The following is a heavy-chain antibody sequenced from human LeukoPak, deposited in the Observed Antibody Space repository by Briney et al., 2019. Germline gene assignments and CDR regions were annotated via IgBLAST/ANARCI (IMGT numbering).Heavy chain of an antibody. Sequence: GGSLRLSCAASGFTFSSYGMHWVRQAPGKGLEWVAFIRYDGSNKYYADSVKGRFTISRDNSKNTLYLQMNSLRAEDTAVYYCAKDGTYYDFWSGSAYWGQGTLVTVSS. V-gene: IGHV3-30*02. CDR2: IRYDGSNK. D-gene: IGHD3-3*01. CDR1: GFTFSSYG. J-gene: IGHJ4*02. CDR3: AKDGTYYDFWSGSAY.